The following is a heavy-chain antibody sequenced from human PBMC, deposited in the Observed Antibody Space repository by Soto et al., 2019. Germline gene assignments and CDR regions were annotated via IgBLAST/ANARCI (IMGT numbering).Heavy chain of an antibody. CDR1: GGTFSSYA. J-gene: IGHJ6*02. V-gene: IGHV1-69*06. Sequence: QVQLVQSGAEVKKPGSSVKVSCKASGGTFSSYAISWVRQAPGQGLEWMGGIIPIFGTANYAQKFQGRVTITADKSTSTAYMELSRLRSEDTAVYYSASCYYDSSGYSLWGCYYYYRMDVWGQGTTVTVSS. CDR2: IIPIFGTA. D-gene: IGHD3-22*01. CDR3: ASCYYDSSGYSLWGCYYYYRMDV.